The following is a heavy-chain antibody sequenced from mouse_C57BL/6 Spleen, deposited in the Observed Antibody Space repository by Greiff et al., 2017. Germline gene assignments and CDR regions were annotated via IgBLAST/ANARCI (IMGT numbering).Heavy chain of an antibody. CDR3: ARYSNYVDY. V-gene: IGHV1-50*01. Sequence: VQLKEPGAELVKPGASVKLSCKASGYTFTSYWMQWVKQRPGQGLEWIGEIDPSDSYTNYNQKFKGKATLTVDTSSSTAYMQLSSLTSEDSAVYYCARYSNYVDYWGQGTSVTVSS. D-gene: IGHD2-5*01. CDR2: IDPSDSYT. J-gene: IGHJ4*01. CDR1: GYTFTSYW.